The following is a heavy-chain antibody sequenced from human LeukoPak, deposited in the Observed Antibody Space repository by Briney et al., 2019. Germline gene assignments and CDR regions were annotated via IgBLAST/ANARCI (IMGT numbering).Heavy chain of an antibody. CDR3: ARLVPPFYGDRVDYYHGMDV. CDR2: IYPGDFPGGSDI. CDR1: GYTFANYW. D-gene: IGHD4-17*01. J-gene: IGHJ6*02. Sequence: GESLKISCKGSGYTFANYWIGWVRQMPGKGLEWMGIIYPGDFPGGSDIRYSPSFQGQVTISADKSINTAYVQWSSLKASDTAIYYCARLVPPFYGDRVDYYHGMDVWGQGTTVTVSS. V-gene: IGHV5-51*01.